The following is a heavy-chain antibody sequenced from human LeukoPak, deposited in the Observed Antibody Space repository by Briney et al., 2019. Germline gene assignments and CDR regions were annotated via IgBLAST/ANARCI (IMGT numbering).Heavy chain of an antibody. J-gene: IGHJ5*02. V-gene: IGHV3-7*01. CDR2: IIQDGSEK. CDR3: ARAYSGAWSA. D-gene: IGHD6-19*01. Sequence: GGSLRLSCSASGFTFSIYWMSWVRQAPGMGLEWVANIIQDGSEKYYVDSVKGRFTISRDNAKNSLYLQMNSLSAEDTAVYYCARAYSGAWSAWGQGTLVTVSS. CDR1: GFTFSIYW.